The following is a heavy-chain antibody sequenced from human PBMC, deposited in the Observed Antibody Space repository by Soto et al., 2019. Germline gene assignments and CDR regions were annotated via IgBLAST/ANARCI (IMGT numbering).Heavy chain of an antibody. CDR2: IYHSGRT. D-gene: IGHD2-15*01. CDR1: GGSISSGGYS. CDR3: ARGQVVAAQH. Sequence: QLQLPASASGLVKPSQTLSLTCAVSGGSISSGGYSWSWIRQPPGKGLEWIGYIYHSGRTYYNPSLKSRVTISVDRSKNQSPLQLSSVTAADTAVYYCARGQVVAAQHWGQGTPVTVSS. J-gene: IGHJ4*02. V-gene: IGHV4-30-2*01.